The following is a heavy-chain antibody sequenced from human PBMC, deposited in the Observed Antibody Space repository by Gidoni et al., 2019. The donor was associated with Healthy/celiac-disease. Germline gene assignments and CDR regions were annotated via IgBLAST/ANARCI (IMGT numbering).Heavy chain of an antibody. V-gene: IGHV1-2*04. J-gene: IGHJ3*02. CDR2: INPNSGGT. CDR1: GYTFTGYY. CDR3: ARELPINDSSGSYDAFDI. Sequence: QVQLVQSGAEVKKPGASVKVSCKASGYTFTGYYMHWVRQAPGQGLEWMGWINPNSGGTNYAQKFQGWVTMTRDTSISTAYMELSRLRSDDTAVYYCARELPINDSSGSYDAFDIWGQGTMVTVSS. D-gene: IGHD3-22*01.